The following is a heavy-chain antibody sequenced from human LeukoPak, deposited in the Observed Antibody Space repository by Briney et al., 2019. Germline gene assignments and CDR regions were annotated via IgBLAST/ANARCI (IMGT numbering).Heavy chain of an antibody. CDR1: GFIFDDYG. V-gene: IGHV3-20*04. CDR2: INWNGSIT. Sequence: GGSLRLSCAASGFIFDDYGMSWVRQAPGKGLEWVSGINWNGSITGYADSVKGRFTISRDNSKNTLYLQMDSLRAEDTAVYYCARGTLYSSSWQRQYYFDYWGQGTLVTVSS. J-gene: IGHJ4*02. CDR3: ARGTLYSSSWQRQYYFDY. D-gene: IGHD6-13*01.